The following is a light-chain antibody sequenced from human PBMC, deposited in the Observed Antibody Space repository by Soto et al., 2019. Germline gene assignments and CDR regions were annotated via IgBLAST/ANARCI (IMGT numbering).Light chain of an antibody. J-gene: IGLJ1*01. CDR3: SSYAGSNTLYV. CDR1: SSDVGGYNY. CDR2: EVS. V-gene: IGLV2-8*01. Sequence: QSALTQPPSASGSPGQSVTISCTGTSSDVGGYNYVSWYQQHPGKAPKLMIYEVSKRPSGVPARFSGSKSGNTASLTVSGLQAEDEADNYCSSYAGSNTLYVFGTGTKVTVL.